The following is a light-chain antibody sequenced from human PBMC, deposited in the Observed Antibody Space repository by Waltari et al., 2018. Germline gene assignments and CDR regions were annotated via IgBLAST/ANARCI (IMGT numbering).Light chain of an antibody. Sequence: QSVLPQPPSVSAAPGPTVTISCPGSSSNLGSNSVSWYYHLPGPAPKLLIYNNDKGPSGIPDRFSGSKSGTSASLGITGLQTGDEADYYCGTWDTSLTVWVLGGGTKVIVL. J-gene: IGLJ3*02. CDR2: NND. V-gene: IGLV1-51*01. CDR3: GTWDTSLTVWV. CDR1: SSNLGSNS.